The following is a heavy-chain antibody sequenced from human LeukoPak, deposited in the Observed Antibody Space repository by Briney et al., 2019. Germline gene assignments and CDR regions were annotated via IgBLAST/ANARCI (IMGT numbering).Heavy chain of an antibody. CDR3: ARLSDYSNYSSEDYYYYGMDV. Sequence: GESLKISCKGSGYSFTSYWIGWVRQMPGKGLEWMGIIYPGGSDTRYSPSFQGQVTISADKSISTAYLQWSSLKASDTAMYYCARLSDYSNYSSEDYYYYGMDVWGQGTTVTVSS. V-gene: IGHV5-51*01. D-gene: IGHD4-11*01. CDR2: IYPGGSDT. J-gene: IGHJ6*02. CDR1: GYSFTSYW.